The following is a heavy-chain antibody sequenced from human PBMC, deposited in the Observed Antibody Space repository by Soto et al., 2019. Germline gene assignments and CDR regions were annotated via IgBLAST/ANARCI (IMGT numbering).Heavy chain of an antibody. V-gene: IGHV3-30*18. CDR1: GFTFSSYG. CDR2: ISYDGSNK. CDR3: AKDFSQLWYYYYYYMDV. J-gene: IGHJ6*03. D-gene: IGHD5-18*01. Sequence: SGGSLRLSCAASGFTFSSYGMHWVRQAPGKGLEWVAVISYDGSNKYYADSVKGRFTISRDNSKNTLYLQMNSLRAEDTAVYYCAKDFSQLWYYYYYYMDVWGKGTTVTVSS.